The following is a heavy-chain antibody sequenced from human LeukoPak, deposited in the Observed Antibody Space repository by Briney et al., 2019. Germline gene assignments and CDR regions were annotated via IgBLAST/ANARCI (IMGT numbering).Heavy chain of an antibody. V-gene: IGHV4-59*08. CDR2: ISYSGGT. CDR1: GGSISSYY. Sequence: SETLSLTCTVSGGSISSYYWSWIRQPPGKGLEWIGLISYSGGTNYNPSLKSRVTISADTSKNQFSLKLSSVTAADTAVYYCASTAYCSGGSCYKWGFDYWGQGTLVTVSS. D-gene: IGHD2-15*01. CDR3: ASTAYCSGGSCYKWGFDY. J-gene: IGHJ4*02.